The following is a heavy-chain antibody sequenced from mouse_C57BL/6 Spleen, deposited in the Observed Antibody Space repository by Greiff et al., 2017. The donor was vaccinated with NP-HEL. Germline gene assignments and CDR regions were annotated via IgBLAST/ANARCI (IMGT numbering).Heavy chain of an antibody. CDR1: GYTFTDYY. CDR2: INPNNGGT. V-gene: IGHV1-26*01. D-gene: IGHD4-1*01. J-gene: IGHJ2*01. CDR3: AREDWDEGDY. Sequence: EVQLQQSGPELVKPGASVKISCKASGYTFTDYYMNWVKQSHGKSLEWIGDINPNNGGTSYNQKFKGKATLTVDKSSSTAYMELRSLTSEDAAVYYCAREDWDEGDYWGQGTTLTVSS.